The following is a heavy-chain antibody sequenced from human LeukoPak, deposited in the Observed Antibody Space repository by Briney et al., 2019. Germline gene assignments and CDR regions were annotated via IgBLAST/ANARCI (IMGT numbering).Heavy chain of an antibody. V-gene: IGHV1-69*06. Sequence: SVKVSCKASGGTFSSSAISWVRQAPGQGLEWMGGIIPIFGTANYAQKFQGRVAITADKSTSTAYMELSSLRSEDTAVYYCARGGTLGIPGYSSSWYVDIDYWGQGTLVTVSS. CDR3: ARGGTLGIPGYSSSWYVDIDY. D-gene: IGHD6-13*01. CDR1: GGTFSSSA. J-gene: IGHJ4*02. CDR2: IIPIFGTA.